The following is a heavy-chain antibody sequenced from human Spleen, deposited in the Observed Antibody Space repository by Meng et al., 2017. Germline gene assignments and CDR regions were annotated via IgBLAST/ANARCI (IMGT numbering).Heavy chain of an antibody. Sequence: QVQLVQSGAEVKKPGASIKVSCKASGNTFSDFYMHWVRQAPGQGLEWMGIINPSGGSTTYAQKFQGRVTMTRDTSTTTVYMELSSLRSEDTAVYYCARDHRAGRGVISDYWGQGTLVTVSS. CDR1: GNTFSDFY. D-gene: IGHD3-10*01. CDR3: ARDHRAGRGVISDY. V-gene: IGHV1-46*01. J-gene: IGHJ4*02. CDR2: INPSGGST.